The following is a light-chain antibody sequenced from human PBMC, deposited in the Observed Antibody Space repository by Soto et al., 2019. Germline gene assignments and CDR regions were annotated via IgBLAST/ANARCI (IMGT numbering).Light chain of an antibody. V-gene: IGLV3-21*02. J-gene: IGLJ1*01. CDR2: DDA. Sequence: SYDLTQPSSLSVAPGQTARIPCGGDNIGTKSVHWYRQRPGQAPVLVVYDDASRPSGTPDRVSGSNSGNTATLTISRVEAGDEADYYCQVWDSDSEHYVFGGGTKVTVL. CDR3: QVWDSDSEHYV. CDR1: NIGTKS.